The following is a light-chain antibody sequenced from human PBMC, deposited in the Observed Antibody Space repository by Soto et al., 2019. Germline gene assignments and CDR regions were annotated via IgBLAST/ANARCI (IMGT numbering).Light chain of an antibody. CDR2: DAS. Sequence: DIQMTQSPSTLSASVGDRVTITCGASQSISSWLAWYQQKPGKAPKLLIYDASSLESGVPSRFSGSGSGTEFTLTISSLQPDDFATYYCQQYNSCPFTFGHGTRLEIK. J-gene: IGKJ5*01. V-gene: IGKV1-5*01. CDR3: QQYNSCPFT. CDR1: QSISSW.